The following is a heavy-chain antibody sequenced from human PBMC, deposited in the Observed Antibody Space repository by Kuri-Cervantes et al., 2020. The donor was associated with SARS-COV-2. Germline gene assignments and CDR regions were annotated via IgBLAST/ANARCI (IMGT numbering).Heavy chain of an antibody. CDR3: AHRRSGWGYFDY. CDR1: GGSISSHYWS. CDR2: IYWDDDK. Sequence: TLSLTCTVSGGSISSHYWSWIRQPPGKALEWLALIYWDDDKRYGPSLKSRLTITKDTSKNQVVLTMTNMDPVDTATYYCAHRRSGWGYFDYWGQGTLVTVSS. V-gene: IGHV2-5*05. D-gene: IGHD6-19*01. J-gene: IGHJ4*02.